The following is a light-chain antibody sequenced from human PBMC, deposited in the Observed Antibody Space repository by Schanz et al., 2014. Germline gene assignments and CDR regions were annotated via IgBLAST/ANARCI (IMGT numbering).Light chain of an antibody. CDR2: EGS. CDR1: SSDIGSYNL. Sequence: QSALTQPASVSGSPGQSITISCTGTSSDIGSYNLVSWYQQHPDKAPKLMIYEGSKRPSGVSNRFSGSKSGNTASLTISGLQAEDEADYYCCSYAVVTSVIFGGGTKLTVL. J-gene: IGLJ2*01. CDR3: CSYAVVTSVI. V-gene: IGLV2-23*01.